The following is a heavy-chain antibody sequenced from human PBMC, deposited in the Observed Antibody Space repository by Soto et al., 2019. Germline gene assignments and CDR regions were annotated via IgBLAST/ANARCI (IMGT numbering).Heavy chain of an antibody. V-gene: IGHV1-18*01. D-gene: IGHD6-13*01. CDR1: GYSFTSYG. Sequence: QVQLVQSGAEVKKPGASVKVSCKASGYSFTSYGISWVRQAPGQGLEWMGWISAYNGNKKYAQKLQGRVTMTTDTSTSTAYRELRSLRSDDTAVYYCARDLGQQLVDYWGQRTLVTVSS. CDR2: ISAYNGNK. J-gene: IGHJ4*02. CDR3: ARDLGQQLVDY.